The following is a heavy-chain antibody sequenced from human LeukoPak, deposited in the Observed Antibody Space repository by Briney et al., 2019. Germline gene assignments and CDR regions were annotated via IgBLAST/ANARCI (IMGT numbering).Heavy chain of an antibody. CDR3: ARQGSISALDF. J-gene: IGHJ4*02. V-gene: IGHV4-34*01. CDR1: IGSFRGYH. D-gene: IGHD3-3*02. CDR2: IDHSGNT. Sequence: PSETLSLTCAVHIGSFRGYHWSWVRQPPGRGLEWIGEIDHSGNTKYNPSLKSRLTISADTSKNQFSLELRSLSAADTAVYFCARQGSISALDFWGRGTLVTVSS.